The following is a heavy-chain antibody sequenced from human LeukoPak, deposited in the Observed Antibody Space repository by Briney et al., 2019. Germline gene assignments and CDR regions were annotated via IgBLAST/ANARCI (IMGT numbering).Heavy chain of an antibody. CDR2: INDSGHG. CDR1: GASFRAYY. Sequence: SETLSLTCAVHGASFRAYYWSWIRQAPGKGLEWIGEINDSGHGRYNASLKSRVTMSVDTSKHQLSLKLKSVTAADTAVYYCASSRDLYLDAFTSYWYFDVWGRGSLVTVSS. CDR3: ASSRDLYLDAFTSYWYFDV. D-gene: IGHD3-16*01. J-gene: IGHJ2*01. V-gene: IGHV4-34*01.